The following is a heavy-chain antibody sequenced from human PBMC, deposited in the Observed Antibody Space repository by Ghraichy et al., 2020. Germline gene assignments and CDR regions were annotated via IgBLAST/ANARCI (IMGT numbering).Heavy chain of an antibody. D-gene: IGHD4-11*01. CDR3: SKLYSNYGLGYFAY. CDR2: ISGSGGST. CDR1: GFTFSSYA. J-gene: IGHJ4*02. V-gene: IGHV3-23*01. Sequence: GGSLRLSCAASGFTFSSYAMSWVRQAPGKGLEWVSAISGSGGSTYYADSVHGRFTISRDNSKNTLYLQMNSLRAEDTAVYYCSKLYSNYGLGYFAYWGQGTLVTVSS.